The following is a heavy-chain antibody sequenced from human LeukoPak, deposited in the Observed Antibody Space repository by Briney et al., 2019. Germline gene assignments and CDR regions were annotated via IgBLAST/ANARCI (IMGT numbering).Heavy chain of an antibody. D-gene: IGHD3-22*01. CDR1: GYTFTGYY. V-gene: IGHV1-2*02. CDR3: ARERYYYDSSGALND. Sequence: GASVKVSCKASGYTFTGYYMHWVRQAPGQGLEWMGWINPNSGGTNYAQKFQGRVTMTRDTSLSTAYMELSRLRSDDTAVYYCARERYYYDSSGALNDWGQGTLVTVSS. J-gene: IGHJ4*02. CDR2: INPNSGGT.